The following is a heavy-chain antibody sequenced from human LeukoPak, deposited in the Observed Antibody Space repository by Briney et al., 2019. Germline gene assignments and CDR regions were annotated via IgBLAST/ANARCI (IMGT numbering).Heavy chain of an antibody. CDR1: RFTFSNHA. V-gene: IGHV3-30*04. CDR3: ARVDDLDAFDI. D-gene: IGHD2-2*03. CDR2: ISDDGTSK. Sequence: PGGSLRLSCVTSRFTFSNHAMHWVRQGPGKGLEWVAVISDDGTSKFYADSVKGRFTIFRDNSKNTLFLQINSLRPEDTAMYYCARVDDLDAFDIWGQGTLVTVSS. J-gene: IGHJ3*02.